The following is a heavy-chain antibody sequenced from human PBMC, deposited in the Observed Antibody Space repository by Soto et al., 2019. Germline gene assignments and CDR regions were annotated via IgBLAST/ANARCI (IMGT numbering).Heavy chain of an antibody. D-gene: IGHD2-15*01. CDR1: GFTFSTYA. V-gene: IGHV3-23*01. CDR2: IGDSEGETT. CDR3: AKGYCGGGRCYDLDNWFDS. Sequence: EVQLLESGGGLVQPGGSLRLSFAASGFTFSTYAMTWVRQAPGKGPEWVSRIGDSEGETTHYADSVKGRFTISRDNAKNTLYLQMNSLRVEDTAIYYWAKGYCGGGRCYDLDNWFDSWGQGTRVTVSS. J-gene: IGHJ5*01.